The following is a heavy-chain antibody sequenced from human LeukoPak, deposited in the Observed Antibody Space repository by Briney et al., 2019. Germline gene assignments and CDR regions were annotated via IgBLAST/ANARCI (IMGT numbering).Heavy chain of an antibody. D-gene: IGHD1-14*01. CDR1: GGSISSRSYY. V-gene: IGHV4-39*07. CDR3: ARDFVIPEDAFDI. J-gene: IGHJ3*02. Sequence: SETLSLTCTVSGGSISSRSYYWGWIRQPPGKGLEWIGSVYYSGSTNYNPSLKSRVTMSVDTSKNQFSLKLSSVTAADTAVYYCARDFVIPEDAFDIWGQGTRVTVSS. CDR2: VYYSGST.